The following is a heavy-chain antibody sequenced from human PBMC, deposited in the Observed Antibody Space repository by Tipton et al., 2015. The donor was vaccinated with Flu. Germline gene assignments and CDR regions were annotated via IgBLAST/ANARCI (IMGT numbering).Heavy chain of an antibody. CDR2: IGHYVSNK. J-gene: IGHJ4*02. CDR1: GFTFSSYG. CDR3: AKDGGVRYLEWLLL. D-gene: IGHD3-3*01. V-gene: IGHV3-30*02. Sequence: SLRLSCAASGFTFSSYGMHWVRQAPGKGLEWVAGIGHYVSNKYYADSVKGRFTISRDNVKNTLYLEMNGLRAEDTAVYFCAKDGGVRYLEWLLLWGQGTLVTVSS.